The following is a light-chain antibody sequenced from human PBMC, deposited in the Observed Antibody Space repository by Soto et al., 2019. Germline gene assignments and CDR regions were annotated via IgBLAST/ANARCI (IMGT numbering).Light chain of an antibody. CDR3: QQRYDWPLT. Sequence: EIVLAQSPGSLSLSPGETATLSCRASQTVSSNLVWYQQKPGQAPRLLIYDASNRATGIPARFSGSGSGTDFTLTINSLGPEDFAVYYCQQRYDWPLTFGGGTKVEIK. CDR2: DAS. V-gene: IGKV3-11*01. J-gene: IGKJ4*01. CDR1: QTVSSN.